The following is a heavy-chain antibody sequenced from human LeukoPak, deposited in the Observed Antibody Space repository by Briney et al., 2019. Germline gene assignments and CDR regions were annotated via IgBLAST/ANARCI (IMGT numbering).Heavy chain of an antibody. J-gene: IGHJ2*01. CDR1: GFTFDDYA. V-gene: IGHV3-9*01. D-gene: IGHD5-24*01. CDR2: ISWNSGSI. CDR3: AKDIEMGSGWYFDL. Sequence: GGSPRLSCAASGFTFDDYAMHWVRQAPGKGLEWVSGISWNSGSIGYADSVKGRFTISRDNAKNSLYLQMNSLRAEDTALYYCAKDIEMGSGWYFDLWGRGTLVTVSS.